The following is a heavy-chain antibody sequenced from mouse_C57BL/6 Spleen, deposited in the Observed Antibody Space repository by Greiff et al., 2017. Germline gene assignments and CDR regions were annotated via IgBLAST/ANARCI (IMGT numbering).Heavy chain of an antibody. CDR1: GFSLTSYG. D-gene: IGHD3-3*01. CDR3: ARSGDVDWYFDV. J-gene: IGHJ1*03. CDR2: IWSGGST. V-gene: IGHV2-2*01. Sequence: QVQLQQSGPGLVQPSQSLSITCTVSGFSLTSYGVHWVRQSPGKGLEWLGVIWSGGSTDYTAAFISRLSISKDNSKSQVFFKMNSLQADDTAIYYCARSGDVDWYFDVWGTGTTVTVSS.